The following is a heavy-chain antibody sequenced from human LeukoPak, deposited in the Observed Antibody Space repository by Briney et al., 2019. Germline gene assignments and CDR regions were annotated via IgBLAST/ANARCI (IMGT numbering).Heavy chain of an antibody. J-gene: IGHJ4*02. D-gene: IGHD3-3*01. Sequence: GGSLRLSCAASGFTVTVNSMSWVRQAPGRGLEWVSVIYRGDSTYYADSVRGRFTISRDYSKNTLYLQMNSLRAEDTAVYYCARVPRFLEWLYLVDWGQGTLVTVSS. CDR2: IYRGDST. V-gene: IGHV3-66*01. CDR3: ARVPRFLEWLYLVD. CDR1: GFTVTVNS.